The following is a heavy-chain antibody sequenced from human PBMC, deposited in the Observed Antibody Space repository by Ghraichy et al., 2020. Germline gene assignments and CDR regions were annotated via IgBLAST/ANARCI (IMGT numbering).Heavy chain of an antibody. J-gene: IGHJ3*02. D-gene: IGHD3-3*01. CDR3: ARCWSGYDAFDI. Sequence: TLSLTCAVSGGSISSGGYSWSWIRQPPGKGLEWIGYIYYSGSTYYNPSLKSRVTISVDTSKNQFSLKLSSVTAADTAVYYCARCWSGYDAFDIWGQGTMVTVSS. CDR2: IYYSGST. CDR1: GGSISSGGYS. V-gene: IGHV4-30-4*07.